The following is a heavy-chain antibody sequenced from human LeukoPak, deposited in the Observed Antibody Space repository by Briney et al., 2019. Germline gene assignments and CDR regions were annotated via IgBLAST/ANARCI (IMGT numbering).Heavy chain of an antibody. D-gene: IGHD4-17*01. CDR3: ARGDDYGDYEPEQRESGMDV. J-gene: IGHJ6*02. CDR1: GFTLSSYG. Sequence: GRTLRLSRAASGFTLSSYGTHWVRHAPAKGLECVAVISYDGSNKYYADSVKGRFTIYRDNSKNTLYLQMNRLRAEDTAVYYCARGDDYGDYEPEQRESGMDVWGQGNTFTVSS. V-gene: IGHV3-30*03. CDR2: ISYDGSNK.